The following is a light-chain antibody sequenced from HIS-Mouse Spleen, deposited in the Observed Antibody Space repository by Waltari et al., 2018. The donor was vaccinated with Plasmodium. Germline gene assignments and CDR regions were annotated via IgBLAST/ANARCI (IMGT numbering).Light chain of an antibody. J-gene: IGLJ3*02. Sequence: SYELTQPPSVSVSPGQTARITCSGDALPKKYAYWYQQKLGQAPALVIYEDSKRPPGIPERFSGSSSGTMATLTISGAQVEDEADYYCYSTDSSGNHRVFGGGTKLTVL. CDR2: EDS. CDR3: YSTDSSGNHRV. V-gene: IGLV3-10*01. CDR1: ALPKKY.